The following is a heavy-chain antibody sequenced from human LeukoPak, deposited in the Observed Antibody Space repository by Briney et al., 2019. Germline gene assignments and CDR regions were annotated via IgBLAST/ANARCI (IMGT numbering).Heavy chain of an antibody. CDR1: GFTFSSSG. CDR3: AKNWGSLDY. Sequence: GGSLRLSCAASGFTFSSSGMHWVRQAPGKGLEWVANIKQDGSEKYYVDSVKGRFTISRDNAKNSLYLQMNSLRAEDTAVYYCAKNWGSLDYWGQGALVTVSS. V-gene: IGHV3-7*01. D-gene: IGHD7-27*01. J-gene: IGHJ4*02. CDR2: IKQDGSEK.